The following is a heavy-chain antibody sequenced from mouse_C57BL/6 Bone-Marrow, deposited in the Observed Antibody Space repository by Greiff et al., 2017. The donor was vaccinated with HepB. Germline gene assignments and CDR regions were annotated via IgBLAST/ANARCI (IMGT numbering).Heavy chain of an antibody. Sequence: VQLQQSGAELVKPGASVKLSCTTSGFNIQAYYMHWVKRRTEQGLEWIGRIDPEDGETKYAPKFQGKATITADTSSNTAYLQLSSLTSEDTAVYCGARCASTTVVERWAQGITPTVS. CDR1: GFNIQAYY. J-gene: IGHJ2*01. CDR3: ARCASTTVVER. V-gene: IGHV14-2*01. CDR2: IDPEDGET. D-gene: IGHD1-1*01.